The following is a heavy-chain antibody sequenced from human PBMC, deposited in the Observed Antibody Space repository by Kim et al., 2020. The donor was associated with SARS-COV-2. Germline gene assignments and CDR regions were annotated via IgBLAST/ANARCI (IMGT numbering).Heavy chain of an antibody. CDR2: IIPIFGTA. V-gene: IGHV1-69*13. D-gene: IGHD3-10*01. Sequence: SVKVSCKASGGTFSSYAISWVRQAPGQGLEWMGGIIPIFGTANYAQKFQGRVTITADESTSTAYMELSSLRSEDTAVYYCARDRAVWYYGSGRQNWFDPWGQGTLVTVSS. CDR1: GGTFSSYA. J-gene: IGHJ5*02. CDR3: ARDRAVWYYGSGRQNWFDP.